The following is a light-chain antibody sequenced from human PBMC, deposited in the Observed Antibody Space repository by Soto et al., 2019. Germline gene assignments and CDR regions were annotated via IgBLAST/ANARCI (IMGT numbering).Light chain of an antibody. CDR3: QQSYSTWT. J-gene: IGKJ1*01. CDR1: QTISTW. Sequence: IQMTKSPSTLSASVGDRVTITCRASQTISTWLAWYQQKPGKAPKLLIYAASSLQSGVPSRFSGSGSGTDFTLTISSLQPEDFATYYCQQSYSTWTFGQGTKVEIK. V-gene: IGKV1-39*01. CDR2: AAS.